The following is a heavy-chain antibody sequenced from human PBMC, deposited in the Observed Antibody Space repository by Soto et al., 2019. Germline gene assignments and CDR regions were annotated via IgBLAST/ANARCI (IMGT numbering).Heavy chain of an antibody. D-gene: IGHD3-22*01. CDR2: ISSSSSYI. CDR3: ARDYDSSGYDY. CDR1: GFTFSSYS. V-gene: IGHV3-21*01. Sequence: EVQLVESGGGLVKPGGSLRLSCAASGFTFSSYSMNWVRQAPGKGLEWVSSISSSSSYIYYEDSVKGRFTISRDNAKNSLYLQMNSLRAEDTAVYYCARDYDSSGYDYWGQGTLVTVSS. J-gene: IGHJ4*02.